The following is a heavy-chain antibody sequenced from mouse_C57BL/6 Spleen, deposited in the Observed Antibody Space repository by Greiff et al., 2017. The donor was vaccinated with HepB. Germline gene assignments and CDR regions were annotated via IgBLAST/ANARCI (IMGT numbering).Heavy chain of an antibody. J-gene: IGHJ2*01. CDR2: ISYSGST. CDR3: ARTARIKY. V-gene: IGHV3-2*02. CDR1: GYSITSGYG. Sequence: EVQLQESGPGLVKPSQSLSLTCTVTGYSITSGYGCNWIRQFPGNKLEWMGYISYSGSTNYNPSLKSRISINRDTSKNQFFLQLNSVTTEDTATYYCARTARIKYWGQGTTLTVSS. D-gene: IGHD1-2*01.